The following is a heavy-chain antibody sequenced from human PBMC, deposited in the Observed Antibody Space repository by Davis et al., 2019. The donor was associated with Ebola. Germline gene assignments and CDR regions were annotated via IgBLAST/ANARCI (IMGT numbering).Heavy chain of an antibody. Sequence: GESLKISCAASGFTFSSYSMNWVRQAPGKGLEWVSSISSSSSYIYYADSVKGRFTISRDNAKNSLYLQMNSLRAEDTAVYYCARDGPLGYDFWSGYYQYWGQGTLVTVSS. CDR2: ISSSSSYI. V-gene: IGHV3-21*01. CDR3: ARDGPLGYDFWSGYYQY. D-gene: IGHD3-3*01. J-gene: IGHJ4*02. CDR1: GFTFSSYS.